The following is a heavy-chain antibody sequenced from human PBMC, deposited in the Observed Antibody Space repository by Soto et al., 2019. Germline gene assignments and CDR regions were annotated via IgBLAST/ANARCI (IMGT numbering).Heavy chain of an antibody. CDR3: ASSRLYYDILTGYYNVYYFDY. J-gene: IGHJ4*02. D-gene: IGHD3-9*01. CDR2: TYDRSKWYN. CDR1: GDSASRNRAA. Sequence: QSHSVTCDISGDSASRNRAAWNWIRQSPSRGIEWVGRTYDRSKWYNDYAVSVKSRITINPDTSKNQFSLQLNSVTPEDTAVYYCASSRLYYDILTGYYNVYYFDYWGQGTLVTVSS. V-gene: IGHV6-1*01.